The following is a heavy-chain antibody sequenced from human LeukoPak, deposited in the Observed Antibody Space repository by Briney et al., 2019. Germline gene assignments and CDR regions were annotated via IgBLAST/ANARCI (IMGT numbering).Heavy chain of an antibody. V-gene: IGHV3-48*03. J-gene: IGHJ5*02. CDR2: ISGSGDTI. Sequence: PGGSLRLSCAASGFTFSRYEMNWVRQAPGKGLEWISYISGSGDTIYYADSVKGRFTISRDNAKNSLYLQMNSLRAEDMAVYHCARAPLVLQYRWWFDPWGQGTLVTVSS. CDR1: GFTFSRYE. CDR3: ARAPLVLQYRWWFDP. D-gene: IGHD5-24*01.